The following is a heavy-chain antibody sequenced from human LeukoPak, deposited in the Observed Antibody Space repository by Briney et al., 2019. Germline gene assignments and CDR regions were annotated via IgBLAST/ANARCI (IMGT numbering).Heavy chain of an antibody. V-gene: IGHV4-39*07. CDR2: IYYSGST. CDR1: GGSISSSSYY. J-gene: IGHJ6*03. CDR3: ARGGNSHNYYYYYYMDV. Sequence: SETLSLTCTVSGGSISSSSYYWGWIRQPPGKGLEWIGSIYYSGSTYYNPSLKSRVTISVDTSKNQFSLKLSSVTAADTAVYYCARGGNSHNYYYYYYMDVWGKGTTVTVSS. D-gene: IGHD4-23*01.